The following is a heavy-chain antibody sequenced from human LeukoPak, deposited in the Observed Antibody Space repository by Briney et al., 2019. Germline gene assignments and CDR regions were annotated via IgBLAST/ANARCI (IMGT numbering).Heavy chain of an antibody. Sequence: PGRSLRLSCAASGFTFSNYVMSWVRQAPGKGLEWVSVISGSGDSTDYADSVKGRFTISRDNSKNTLYLQMNSLRAEDTAVYYCAKDPYCSGGSCRGMDVWGQGTTVTVSS. CDR2: ISGSGDST. CDR3: AKDPYCSGGSCRGMDV. V-gene: IGHV3-23*01. J-gene: IGHJ6*02. CDR1: GFTFSNYV. D-gene: IGHD2-15*01.